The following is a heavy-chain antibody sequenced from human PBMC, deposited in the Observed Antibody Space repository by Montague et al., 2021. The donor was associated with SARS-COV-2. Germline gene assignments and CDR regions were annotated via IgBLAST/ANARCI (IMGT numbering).Heavy chain of an antibody. CDR1: GFSLSTSGMC. J-gene: IGHJ4*02. CDR3: ARIRDYDILTGSYSGFDY. V-gene: IGHV2-70*01. D-gene: IGHD3-9*01. CDR2: IDWDDDK. Sequence: PALVKPTQTLTLTCTFSGFSLSTSGMCVSWIRQPPGKALEWLALIDWDDDKYYSTSPKTRLTISKDTSKNQVVLTMTNMDPVDTATYYCARIRDYDILTGSYSGFDYLGQGTLVTVSS.